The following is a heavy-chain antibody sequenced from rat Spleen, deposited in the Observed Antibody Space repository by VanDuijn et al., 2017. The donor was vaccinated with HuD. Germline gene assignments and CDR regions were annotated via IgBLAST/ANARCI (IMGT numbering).Heavy chain of an antibody. CDR1: GFNFNDYW. CDR3: ARGDNNYGWFAY. Sequence: EVKLVESGGGLVQPGRSLKLSCVASGFNFNDYWMGWVRQAPGKGLEWVATISYDGYSTYYRDSVKGRFTISRDNAKSTLYLQMDSLRSEDTATYYCARGDNNYGWFAYWGQGTLVTVSS. CDR2: ISYDGYST. D-gene: IGHD1-10*01. J-gene: IGHJ3*01. V-gene: IGHV5-29*01.